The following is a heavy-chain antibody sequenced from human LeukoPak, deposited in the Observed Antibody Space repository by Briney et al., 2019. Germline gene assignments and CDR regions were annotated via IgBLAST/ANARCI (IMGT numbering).Heavy chain of an antibody. Sequence: GGSLRLSCATSGFTFSNYAVTWVRQAPGKGLEWVSSISNSGGSTYYADSVKGRFTISRDNSKNTLYLQMNSLRAEDTAVYFCAKDEQLGAGGYWGQGTLVTVSS. V-gene: IGHV3-23*01. D-gene: IGHD6-6*01. CDR3: AKDEQLGAGGY. CDR1: GFTFSNYA. J-gene: IGHJ4*02. CDR2: ISNSGGST.